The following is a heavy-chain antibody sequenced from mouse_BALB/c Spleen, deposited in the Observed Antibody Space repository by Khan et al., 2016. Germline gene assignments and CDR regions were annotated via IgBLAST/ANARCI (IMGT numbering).Heavy chain of an antibody. Sequence: QVQLQQPGAELVKPGTSVKLSCKASGYTFTSYCMHWVRQRPGQGLEWIGEIVPSNGRTYYNETFKSKATLTVDKSSNTAYMQLSSLTSEDSAVXYCARPFCYGCAFFAVWGAGTTITVSS. CDR1: GYTFTSYC. CDR3: ARPFCYGCAFFAV. J-gene: IGHJ1*01. V-gene: IGHV1S81*02. CDR2: IVPSNGRT. D-gene: IGHD1-1*01.